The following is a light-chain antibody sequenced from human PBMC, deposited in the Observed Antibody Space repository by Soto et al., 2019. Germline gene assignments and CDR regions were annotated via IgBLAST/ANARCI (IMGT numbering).Light chain of an antibody. J-gene: IGKJ4*01. V-gene: IGKV1-39*01. Sequence: DIQMTQSPSSLSASVGDRVTVSCRASQNIATYLNWYQQKSGKAPEVLISDASNLQSGVPSRFSGSGSGTDFNLTISSRQTDDSATYYCQQSYNSPLTFGGGTKVEI. CDR1: QNIATY. CDR3: QQSYNSPLT. CDR2: DAS.